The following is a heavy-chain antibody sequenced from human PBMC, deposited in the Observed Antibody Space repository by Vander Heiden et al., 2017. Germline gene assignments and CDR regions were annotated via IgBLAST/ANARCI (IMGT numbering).Heavy chain of an antibody. CDR1: GGSISSSSYY. V-gene: IGHV4-39*01. D-gene: IGHD3-3*01. J-gene: IGHJ5*02. CDR3: ARKDPDYDVGSGYYGGGFDP. CDR2: IYYSGSN. Sequence: QLQLQESGPGLVKPSETLSLTCTVSGGSISSSSYYWGWIRQPPGKGLEWIGSIYYSGSNYYNPSIKRRVTIAVDTSKNQFSLKRSSVTAAETAVYYCARKDPDYDVGSGYYGGGFDPWGQGTLVTVSS.